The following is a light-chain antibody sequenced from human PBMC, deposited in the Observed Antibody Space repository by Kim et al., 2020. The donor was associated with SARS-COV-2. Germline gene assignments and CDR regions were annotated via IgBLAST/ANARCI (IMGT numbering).Light chain of an antibody. J-gene: IGKJ1*01. Sequence: DIQMTQSPSTLSASVGDRVTITCRASQSVTRYLAWYQQRPRTAPKLLIYEASRSESGVPSRFSGSGSGTEFSLTISSLQPDDFASYYCQQYSTYPWTFGEGTKVDIK. CDR1: QSVTRY. CDR2: EAS. CDR3: QQYSTYPWT. V-gene: IGKV1-5*03.